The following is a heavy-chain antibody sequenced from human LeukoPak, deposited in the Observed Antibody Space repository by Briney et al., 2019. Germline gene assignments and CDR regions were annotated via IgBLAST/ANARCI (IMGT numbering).Heavy chain of an antibody. CDR2: IYYSGST. V-gene: IGHV4-39*01. CDR3: SQQLERGTNWFDP. J-gene: IGHJ5*02. D-gene: IGHD6-13*01. CDR1: GGSIGSSSYY. Sequence: SETLSLTCTVSGGSIGSSSYYWGWIRQPPGKGLEWIGSIYYSGSTYYNPSLKSRVTISVDTSKNQFSLKLSSVTAADTAVYYCSQQLERGTNWFDPWGQGTLVTVSS.